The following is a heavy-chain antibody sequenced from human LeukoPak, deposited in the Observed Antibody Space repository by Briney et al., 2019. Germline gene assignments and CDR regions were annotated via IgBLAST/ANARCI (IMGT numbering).Heavy chain of an antibody. D-gene: IGHD3-3*01. V-gene: IGHV1-8*01. J-gene: IGHJ5*02. Sequence: ASVKVSCKASGYTFTSYDINWVRQATGQGLEWMGWMNPNSGNTGYAQKFQGRVTITADESTSTAYMELSSLRSEDTAVYYCARCIATEWLFFNWFDPWGQGTLVTVSS. CDR1: GYTFTSYD. CDR3: ARCIATEWLFFNWFDP. CDR2: MNPNSGNT.